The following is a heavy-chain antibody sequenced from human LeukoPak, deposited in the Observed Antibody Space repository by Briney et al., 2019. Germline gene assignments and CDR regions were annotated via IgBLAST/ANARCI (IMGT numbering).Heavy chain of an antibody. CDR2: ISSSSSHI. Sequence: GGSLRLSCAASGFTFSYYNMNWVRQAPGKGLEWLSSISSSSSHIYYADSVKGRFTISRDNAKNSLYLQMSSLRVEDTAVFYCVRAWGGGSYSDAFDIWGQGTMVTVSS. D-gene: IGHD1-26*01. CDR1: GFTFSYYN. J-gene: IGHJ3*02. CDR3: VRAWGGGSYSDAFDI. V-gene: IGHV3-21*06.